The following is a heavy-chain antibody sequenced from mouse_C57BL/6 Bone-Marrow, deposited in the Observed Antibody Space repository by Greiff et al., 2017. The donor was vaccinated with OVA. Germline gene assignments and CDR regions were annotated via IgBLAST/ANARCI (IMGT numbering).Heavy chain of an antibody. Sequence: QVQLQQSGPGLVQPSQSLSITCTVSGFSLTSYGVHWVRQSPGQGLEWLGVIWRGGSTDYNAAFISRLSISKDNSKSQVFFKMNRLQADDTAVYYCALKGYFDVWGTGTTVTVSA. CDR2: IWRGGST. J-gene: IGHJ1*03. CDR1: GFSLTSYG. CDR3: ALKGYFDV. V-gene: IGHV2-2*01.